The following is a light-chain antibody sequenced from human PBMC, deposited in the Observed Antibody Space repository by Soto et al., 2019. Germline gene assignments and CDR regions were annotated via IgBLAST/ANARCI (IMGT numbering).Light chain of an antibody. CDR2: DAS. Sequence: EVVLTQSPDTLSLSPGERATLSCRASQSVATYLAWYQQKPGQAPRLLIYDASIRAAGIPARFSGSGSAIDFTLTISSLEPEDFAVYYCQQRSDWRTFGQGAKVEI. J-gene: IGKJ1*01. CDR1: QSVATY. V-gene: IGKV3-11*01. CDR3: QQRSDWRT.